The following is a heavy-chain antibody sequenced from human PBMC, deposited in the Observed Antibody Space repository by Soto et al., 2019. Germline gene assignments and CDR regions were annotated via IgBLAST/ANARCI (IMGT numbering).Heavy chain of an antibody. D-gene: IGHD3-22*01. J-gene: IGHJ4*02. CDR1: GFSFIDYV. V-gene: IGHV3-33*06. CDR3: AKTQNDTLDY. CDR2: IYKDGTNK. Sequence: PGGSLRLSCEVSGFSFIDYVMNWVRQAPGKGLEWVAVIYKDGTNKYYADTVRGRFTISRDNSKNTLYLQMNTLRAEDTAVYYCAKTQNDTLDYWGQGTLVTVSS.